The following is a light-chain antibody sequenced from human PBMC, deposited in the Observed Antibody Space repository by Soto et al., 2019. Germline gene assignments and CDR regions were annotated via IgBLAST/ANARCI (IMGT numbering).Light chain of an antibody. J-gene: IGLJ1*01. Sequence: QTVVTQPPSASGTPGQRVTISCSGGSSNIGINTVNWYQQLPGTAPKLLIYVDNQRPSGVPDRFSGSKSGTSASLAISGLQSEDEADHYCAAWDDSLNGYVFGTGTKVTVL. CDR3: AAWDDSLNGYV. CDR2: VDN. CDR1: SSNIGINT. V-gene: IGLV1-44*01.